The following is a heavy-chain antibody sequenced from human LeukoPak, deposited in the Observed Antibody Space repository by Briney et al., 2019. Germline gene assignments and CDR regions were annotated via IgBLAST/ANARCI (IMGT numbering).Heavy chain of an antibody. CDR1: GXSISSGADY. D-gene: IGHD3-9*01. J-gene: IGHJ4*02. CDR3: ARVHYDILTGYTYFFDY. V-gene: IGHV4-31*03. CDR2: IYYSGST. Sequence: SQTLSLTCTVSGXSISSGADYWSWIRQHPGMGLEWIGYIYYSGSTYYNPSLKSRVTISVDTSKNQFSLKLSSVTAADTAVYYCARVHYDILTGYTYFFDYWGQGTLVTVSS.